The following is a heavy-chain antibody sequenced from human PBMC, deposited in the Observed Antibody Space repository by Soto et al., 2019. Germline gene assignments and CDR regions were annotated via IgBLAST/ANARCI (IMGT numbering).Heavy chain of an antibody. CDR1: GFTFSSYA. J-gene: IGHJ4*02. CDR2: ISGSDGRT. Sequence: EVQLLESGGSLVRPGGSLRLACAASGFTFSSYAMSWVRQAPGKGLEWVSTISGSDGRTYSTDSVKGRFTISRDNSRNTAYLQMNSLRVEDTAVYYCAKGVSQYTPLALFDYWGRGTLVTVSS. CDR3: AKGVSQYTPLALFDY. D-gene: IGHD5-18*01. V-gene: IGHV3-23*01.